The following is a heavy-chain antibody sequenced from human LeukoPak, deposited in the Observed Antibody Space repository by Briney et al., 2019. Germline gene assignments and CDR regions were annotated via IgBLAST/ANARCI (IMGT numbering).Heavy chain of an antibody. J-gene: IGHJ4*02. Sequence: GGSLRLSRAASGFTFSTDWMSWVRQAPGKGLEWVASVKEDGSKKEDVDSVKGRFTIYRDNAKNSVYLQMNTLRAEDTAVYYCARWRGVQSEFVYWGQGALVTVSS. D-gene: IGHD5-24*01. CDR2: VKEDGSKK. V-gene: IGHV3-7*01. CDR1: GFTFSTDW. CDR3: ARWRGVQSEFVY.